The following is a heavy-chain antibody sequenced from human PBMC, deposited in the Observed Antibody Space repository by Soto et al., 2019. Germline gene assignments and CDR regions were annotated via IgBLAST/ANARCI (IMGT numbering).Heavy chain of an antibody. V-gene: IGHV1-18*01. CDR3: AREGYCSSGSCALYSHDFFGMDV. J-gene: IGHJ6*02. CDR1: GYTFDRYG. Sequence: ASVKVSCKASGYTFDRYGVSWVRQAPGQGLEWMGWISIYNENTRYAQRFQGRVTMTRDTSTSIVYVELASLTSDDTAVYYCAREGYCSSGSCALYSHDFFGMDVWGQGTTVTVSS. CDR2: ISIYNENT. D-gene: IGHD2-15*01.